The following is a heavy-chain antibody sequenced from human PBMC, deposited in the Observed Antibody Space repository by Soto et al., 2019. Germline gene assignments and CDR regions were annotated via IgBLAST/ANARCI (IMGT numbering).Heavy chain of an antibody. CDR3: ARGFTYSPRGGRNYYYAMDV. D-gene: IGHD3-16*01. V-gene: IGHV1-18*01. CDR1: GYTFTTYV. CDR2: INTYNDNT. Sequence: ASVKVSCKTSGYTFTTYVITWVRQAPGQGLEWMGWINTYNDNTNYAQKVQGRVTMTTDTSTRTAYMELRSLRSDDTAVYYCARGFTYSPRGGRNYYYAMDVCGQGTTVTVSS. J-gene: IGHJ6*02.